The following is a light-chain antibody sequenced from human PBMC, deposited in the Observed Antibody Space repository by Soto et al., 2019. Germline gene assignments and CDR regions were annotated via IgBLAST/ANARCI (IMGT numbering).Light chain of an antibody. J-gene: IGKJ1*01. CDR3: QQSSEATWT. CDR1: QTISSW. V-gene: IGKV1-5*01. Sequence: DIQMTQSPSTLSGSVGDRVTITCRASQTISSWLAWYQQKPGKAPKLLIYDASNLDSGVPSRFSGSGSGTDFTLTISSLQPEDFATYYCQQSSEATWTFGQGTKVDIK. CDR2: DAS.